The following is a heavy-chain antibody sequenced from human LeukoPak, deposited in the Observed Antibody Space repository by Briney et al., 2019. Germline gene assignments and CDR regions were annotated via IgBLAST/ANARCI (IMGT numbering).Heavy chain of an antibody. V-gene: IGHV5-51*01. Sequence: GESLKISCKGSGYSFTSYWIGWVRQMPGKGLKWMGIIYPGDSDARYSPSFQGQVTISVDKSISTAYLHWTSLKASDTAMYYCARPAHYGSSGAFDIWGQGTMVIVSS. CDR1: GYSFTSYW. J-gene: IGHJ3*02. D-gene: IGHD3-22*01. CDR3: ARPAHYGSSGAFDI. CDR2: IYPGDSDA.